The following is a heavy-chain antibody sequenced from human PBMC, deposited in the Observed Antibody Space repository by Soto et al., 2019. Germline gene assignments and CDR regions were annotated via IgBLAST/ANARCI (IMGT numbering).Heavy chain of an antibody. D-gene: IGHD7-27*01. CDR3: ARDIKGSTGDYYYYGMDV. CDR1: GGSFSGYY. V-gene: IGHV4-34*01. J-gene: IGHJ6*02. Sequence: PSETLSLTCAVYGGSFSGYYWSWIRQPPGKGLEWIGEINHSGSTNYNPSLKSRVTISVDTSKNQFSLKLSSVTAADTAVYYCARDIKGSTGDYYYYGMDVWGQGTTVTVSS. CDR2: INHSGST.